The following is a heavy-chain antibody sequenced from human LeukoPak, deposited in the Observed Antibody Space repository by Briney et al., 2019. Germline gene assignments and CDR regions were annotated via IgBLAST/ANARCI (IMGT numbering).Heavy chain of an antibody. V-gene: IGHV4-59*01. J-gene: IGHJ4*02. D-gene: IGHD3-16*01. CDR3: TRGAGWLIDY. CDR1: GGSISDYY. Sequence: PSETLSLTCTVSGGSISDYYRGWIRQPPGKGLEWIGYFYNSGSSTYNPSLKSRVTISVDTSMEQFSLKVNSVTAADTAVYYCTRGAGWLIDYWGQGILVTVSS. CDR2: FYNSGSS.